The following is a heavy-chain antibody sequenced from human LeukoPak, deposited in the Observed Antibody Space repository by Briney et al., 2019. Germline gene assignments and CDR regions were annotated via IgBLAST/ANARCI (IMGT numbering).Heavy chain of an antibody. CDR2: IYPGGSDT. CDR3: ARRRYGDYSEDWFDP. Sequence: GESLKISCKGSGYSFTSYWIGWVRQMPGKGLEWMGIIYPGGSDTRYSPSFQGQVTISADKSISTAYLQWSSLKASDTAMYYCARRRYGDYSEDWFDPWGQGTLVTVSS. D-gene: IGHD4-17*01. V-gene: IGHV5-51*01. CDR1: GYSFTSYW. J-gene: IGHJ5*02.